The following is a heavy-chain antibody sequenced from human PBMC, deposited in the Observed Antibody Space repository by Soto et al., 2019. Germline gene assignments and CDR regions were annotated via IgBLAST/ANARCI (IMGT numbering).Heavy chain of an antibody. CDR1: GDSVSINSAA. V-gene: IGHV6-1*01. CDR3: ARAPLDRKYYYYGMDV. Sequence: SQTLSLTCAISGDSVSINSAAWNLIRQSPSRGLEWLGRTYYRSKWYNDYAVSVKSRITINPDTSKNQFSLQLNSATPEDTAVYYCARAPLDRKYYYYGMDVWGQGTTVTVSS. J-gene: IGHJ6*02. CDR2: TYYRSKWYN.